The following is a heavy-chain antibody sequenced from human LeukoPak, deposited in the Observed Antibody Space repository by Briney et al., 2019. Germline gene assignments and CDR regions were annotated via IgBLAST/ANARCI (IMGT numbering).Heavy chain of an antibody. Sequence: PGGSLRLSCAASGVTFSSYSMNWVRQAPGKGLEWVSSISSSSSYIYYADSVKGRFTISRDNAKNSLYLQMNSLRAEDTAVYYCARARRDQLLRRHAFDIWGQGTMVTVSS. D-gene: IGHD2-2*01. J-gene: IGHJ3*02. CDR2: ISSSSSYI. V-gene: IGHV3-21*01. CDR1: GVTFSSYS. CDR3: ARARRDQLLRRHAFDI.